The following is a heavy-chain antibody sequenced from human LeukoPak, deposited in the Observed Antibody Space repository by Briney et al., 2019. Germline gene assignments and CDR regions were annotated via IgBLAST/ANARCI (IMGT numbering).Heavy chain of an antibody. Sequence: GGSLRLSCAASGFTFSTYSMNWVRQAPGKGLECVSFISTSSSYIYYADSVKGRFTISRDNAKNSLYLQMNSLRAEDTAVYYCARAPPIYCTNGVCYETGKLYYFDYWGQGTLVTVSS. V-gene: IGHV3-21*01. CDR1: GFTFSTYS. CDR3: ARAPPIYCTNGVCYETGKLYYFDY. CDR2: ISTSSSYI. J-gene: IGHJ4*02. D-gene: IGHD2-8*01.